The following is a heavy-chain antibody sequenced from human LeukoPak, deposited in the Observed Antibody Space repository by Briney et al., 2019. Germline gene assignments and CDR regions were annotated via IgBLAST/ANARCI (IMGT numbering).Heavy chain of an antibody. D-gene: IGHD4-23*01. Sequence: GASVKVSCKASGYSFTTYYMHRMRQAPGQGLEWMGTMNPRGGSTNYAQKFQGRVTMIRDPSTSTVYMELSSLRFEDTAVYYCARVDDYGGNSVGYWGQGTLVTVSS. CDR2: MNPRGGST. V-gene: IGHV1-46*01. CDR3: ARVDDYGGNSVGY. J-gene: IGHJ4*02. CDR1: GYSFTTYY.